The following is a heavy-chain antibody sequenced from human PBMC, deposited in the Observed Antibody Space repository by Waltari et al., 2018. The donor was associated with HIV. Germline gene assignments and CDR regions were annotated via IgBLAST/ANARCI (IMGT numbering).Heavy chain of an antibody. D-gene: IGHD2-2*01. CDR3: AKDMKRYCSSSSCPFYFDY. V-gene: IGHV3-9*01. J-gene: IGHJ4*02. Sequence: EVQLVESGGGLVQPGRSLRPSCAASGFTFDDYALPWVRQAPGKVLEWVSGISWNSGGTGYADSVKGRFTISRDNAKNSLYLQMNSLRADDTAWYYCAKDMKRYCSSSSCPFYFDYWGQGTLVTVSS. CDR2: ISWNSGGT. CDR1: GFTFDDYA.